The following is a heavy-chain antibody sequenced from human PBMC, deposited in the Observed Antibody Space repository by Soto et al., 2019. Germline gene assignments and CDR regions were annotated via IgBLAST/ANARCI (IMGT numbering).Heavy chain of an antibody. J-gene: IGHJ3*02. V-gene: IGHV4-59*01. Sequence: PSETLSLTGPVAGGAISSSYWSWILQPPGKGLEWIRYIYYSGSTNYNPSLKSRVTISVDTSKKQFSLKLSSVTAADTAVYYCARDLAGYRAFDIWGQGTMVTVSS. CDR1: GGAISSSY. CDR3: ARDLAGYRAFDI. CDR2: IYYSGST. D-gene: IGHD2-15*01.